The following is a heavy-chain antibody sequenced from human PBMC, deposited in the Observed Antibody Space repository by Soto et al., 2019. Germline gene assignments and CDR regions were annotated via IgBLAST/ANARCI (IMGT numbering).Heavy chain of an antibody. CDR2: IWYDGSNK. D-gene: IGHD2-2*01. CDR1: GFTFSSYG. V-gene: IGHV3-33*01. CDR3: ARDGCSSTSCYPYYYYYGMDV. Sequence: QVQLVESGGGVVQPGRSLRLSCAASGFTFSSYGMHWVRQAPGKGLEWVAVIWYDGSNKYYADSVKGRFTISRDNSKNTLYLQMNSLRAEDTAVYYCARDGCSSTSCYPYYYYYGMDVWGQGTTVTVSS. J-gene: IGHJ6*02.